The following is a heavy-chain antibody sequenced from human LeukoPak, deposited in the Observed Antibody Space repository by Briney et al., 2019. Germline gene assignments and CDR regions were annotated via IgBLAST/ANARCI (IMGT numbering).Heavy chain of an antibody. J-gene: IGHJ4*02. CDR2: IKQDGSEK. V-gene: IGHV3-7*01. D-gene: IGHD6-19*01. CDR1: GFTFSSYW. CDR3: ARDRYSSGWYGDFDC. Sequence: GGSLRLSCAASGFTFSSYWMSWVRQAPGKGLEWVANIKQDGSEKYYADSVKGRFTISRDNSNNTLYLQLNSLRADDTAVYYCARDRYSSGWYGDFDCWGQGTLVTVSS.